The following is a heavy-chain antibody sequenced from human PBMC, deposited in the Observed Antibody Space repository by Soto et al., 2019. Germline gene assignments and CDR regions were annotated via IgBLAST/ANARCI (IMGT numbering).Heavy chain of an antibody. J-gene: IGHJ4*02. CDR1: GFTFSDYA. CDR2: VSHDGRNT. CDR3: AKGGRQWLVTSDSNY. Sequence: VQLVESGGGVVQPGRSLRLSCAASGFTFSDYAMHWVRQAPGKGLEWVAVVSHDGRNTHYADSVKGRFTISRDSSKTTGSLEMTSLRAEDTTVYYCAKGGRQWLVTSDSNYWGQGALVTVSS. D-gene: IGHD6-19*01. V-gene: IGHV3-30*18.